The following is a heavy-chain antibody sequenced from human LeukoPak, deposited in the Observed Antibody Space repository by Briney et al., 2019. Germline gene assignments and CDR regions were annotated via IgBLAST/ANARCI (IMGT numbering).Heavy chain of an antibody. Sequence: SETLSLTCTVSGGSISSGGYYWSWIRQHSGKGLEWIGYIYYSGSTYYNPSLKSRVTISVDTSKNQFSLKLSSVTAADTAVYYCARVTIFGVVIDYWGQGTLVTVSS. V-gene: IGHV4-31*03. J-gene: IGHJ4*02. D-gene: IGHD3-3*01. CDR3: ARVTIFGVVIDY. CDR2: IYYSGST. CDR1: GGSISSGGYY.